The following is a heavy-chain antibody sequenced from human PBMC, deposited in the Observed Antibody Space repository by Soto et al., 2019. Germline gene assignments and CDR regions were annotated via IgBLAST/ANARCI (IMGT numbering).Heavy chain of an antibody. Sequence: EVQLVESGGGLVQPGRSLRLSCAASGFTFDDYAMQWVRQAPGKGLEWVSGISWNSGSIGYADSVKGRFTISRDNAKNSLYLQMNSLRAEDTALYYCAKEDRYYDILTGYYTDWFDPWGQGTLVTVSS. CDR3: AKEDRYYDILTGYYTDWFDP. V-gene: IGHV3-9*01. D-gene: IGHD3-9*01. CDR1: GFTFDDYA. J-gene: IGHJ5*02. CDR2: ISWNSGSI.